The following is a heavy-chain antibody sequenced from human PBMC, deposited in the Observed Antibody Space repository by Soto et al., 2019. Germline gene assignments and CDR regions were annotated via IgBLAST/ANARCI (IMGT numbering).Heavy chain of an antibody. J-gene: IGHJ5*02. Sequence: ETLSLTCTVSDDSIRGYYWSWIRQPPGKGLEWIGYIYYSGTTSYNPSLKSRVTILIDTSKNQVSLKMTSAHAADTAVYYCARENLRWFDPWGQGTLVTVSS. CDR3: ARENLRWFDP. V-gene: IGHV4-59*01. CDR1: DDSIRGYY. D-gene: IGHD3-9*01. CDR2: IYYSGTT.